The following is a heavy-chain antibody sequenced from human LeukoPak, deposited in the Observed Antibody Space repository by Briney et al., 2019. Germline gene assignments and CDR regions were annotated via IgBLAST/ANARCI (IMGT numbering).Heavy chain of an antibody. CDR1: GGSFSGYY. J-gene: IGHJ4*02. V-gene: IGHV4-34*01. CDR2: INHSGST. CDR3: AREYYDFWSGYCHFDY. D-gene: IGHD3-3*01. Sequence: SETLSLTCAVYGGSFSGYYWSWIRQPPRKGREWMGEINHSGSTNYNPPLKSRVTISVDTSKNQFSLKLSSVTAADTAVYYCAREYYDFWSGYCHFDYWGQGTLVTVSS.